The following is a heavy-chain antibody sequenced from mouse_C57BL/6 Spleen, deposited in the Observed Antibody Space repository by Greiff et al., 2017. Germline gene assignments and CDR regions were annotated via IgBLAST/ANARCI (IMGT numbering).Heavy chain of an antibody. CDR2: IRNKANGYPT. J-gene: IGHJ4*01. D-gene: IGHD1-1*01. CDR1: GFTFTDYY. CDR3: ARSLNYYGSKGYYYAMDY. Sequence: EVQGVESGGGLVQPGGSLSLSCAASGFTFTDYYMSWVRQPPGKALEWLGFIRNKANGYPTEYSASVKDRFTISRDNSQSILYLQMNALRAEDSATYYCARSLNYYGSKGYYYAMDYWGQGTSVTVSS. V-gene: IGHV7-3*01.